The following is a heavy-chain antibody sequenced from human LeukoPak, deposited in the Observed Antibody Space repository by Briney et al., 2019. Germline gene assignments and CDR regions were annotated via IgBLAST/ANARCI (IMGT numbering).Heavy chain of an antibody. D-gene: IGHD5-18*01. CDR1: GFTFSSYG. V-gene: IGHV3-33*01. CDR2: IWYDGSNK. Sequence: PGGSLRLSCAASGFTFSSYGMHWVRQAPGKGLEWVAVIWYDGSNKYYADSVKGRFTISRDNSKNTLYLQMNSLRAEDTAVYYCARDLSQRLHSIGYWGQGTLVTVSS. J-gene: IGHJ4*02. CDR3: ARDLSQRLHSIGY.